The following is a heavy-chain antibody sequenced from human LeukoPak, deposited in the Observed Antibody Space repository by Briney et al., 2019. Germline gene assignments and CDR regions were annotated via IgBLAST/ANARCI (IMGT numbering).Heavy chain of an antibody. J-gene: IGHJ3*01. CDR1: GGSISSSTYY. V-gene: IGHV4-39*01. CDR2: IYYSGST. D-gene: IGHD4-17*01. Sequence: SETLSLTCTVSGGSISSSTYYWGWIRQPPGKGLEWIGSIYYSGSTYDNPSLKSRVTIFVDTSKNQFSLKLSSVTATDTAVYYCARTYGDYDDAFDVWGQGTMVTVSS. CDR3: ARTYGDYDDAFDV.